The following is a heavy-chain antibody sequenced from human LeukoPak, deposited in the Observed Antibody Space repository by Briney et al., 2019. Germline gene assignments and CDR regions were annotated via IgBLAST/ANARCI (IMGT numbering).Heavy chain of an antibody. CDR1: GYTFTGYY. Sequence: ASVKVSCKASGYTFTGYYIHWVRQAPGQGLEWMGWINPNSGGTNYAQKFQGRVTMTRDTSISTAYMELSRLRSDDTAVYYCARAMNIVDFTFDYWGQGTLVTVSS. D-gene: IGHD2/OR15-2a*01. J-gene: IGHJ4*02. CDR2: INPNSGGT. CDR3: ARAMNIVDFTFDY. V-gene: IGHV1-2*02.